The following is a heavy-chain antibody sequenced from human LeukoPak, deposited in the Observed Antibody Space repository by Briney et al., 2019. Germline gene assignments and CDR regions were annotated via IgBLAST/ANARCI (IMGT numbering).Heavy chain of an antibody. D-gene: IGHD3-10*01. CDR3: AKSTGSRQGWLSYYYGMDV. CDR2: ISGSGSST. Sequence: PGESLRFSCAASGFAFSSYAMSWVRQAPGKGLEWVSAISGSGSSTYYADSVKGRFTISRDNSKNTLYLQMNSLRAEDTAVYYCAKSTGSRQGWLSYYYGMDVWGQGTTVTVSS. CDR1: GFAFSSYA. V-gene: IGHV3-23*01. J-gene: IGHJ6*02.